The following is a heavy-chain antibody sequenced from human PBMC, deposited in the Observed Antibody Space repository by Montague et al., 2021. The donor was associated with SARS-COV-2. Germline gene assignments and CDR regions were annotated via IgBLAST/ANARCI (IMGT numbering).Heavy chain of an antibody. CDR1: GGSFSGYY. Sequence: SETLSLTYAVYGGSFSGYYWSWIRQPPGKGLEWIGEINHSGSTNYNPSLKSRVTISVDTSKNQFSLKLSSVTAADTAVYYCARGSGVYYYYYGMDVWGQGTTVTVSS. CDR3: ARGSGVYYYYYGMDV. D-gene: IGHD1-14*01. CDR2: INHSGST. V-gene: IGHV4-34*01. J-gene: IGHJ6*02.